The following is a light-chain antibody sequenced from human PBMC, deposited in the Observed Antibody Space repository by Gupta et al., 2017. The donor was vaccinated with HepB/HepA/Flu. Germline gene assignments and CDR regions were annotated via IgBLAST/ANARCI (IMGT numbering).Light chain of an antibody. CDR2: EVN. CDR1: SSDVGGYNH. V-gene: IGLV2-8*01. CDR3: SSYAGSNNVV. J-gene: IGLJ2*01. Sequence: QSALTQPPSASGSPVQSVLLSCTGTSSDVGGYNHVSWYQQHPGTAPKLMIFEVNQRASGVPDRFAGSKSGNTASLTVSGLQADDEANYYCSSYAGSNNVVFGGGTKLTVL.